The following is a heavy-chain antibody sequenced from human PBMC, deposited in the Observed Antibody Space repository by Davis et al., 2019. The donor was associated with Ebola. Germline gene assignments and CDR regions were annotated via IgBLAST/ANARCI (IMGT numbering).Heavy chain of an antibody. CDR3: ARGSSGWWWWFDP. CDR2: IYYSGST. V-gene: IGHV4-39*01. J-gene: IGHJ5*02. D-gene: IGHD6-19*01. Sequence: MPSETLSLTCTVSGGSISSSSYYWGWIRQPPGKGLEWIGSIYYSGSTYYNPSLKSRVTISVDTSKNQFSLKLSSVTAADTAVYYCARGSSGWWWWFDPWGQGTLVTVSS. CDR1: GGSISSSSYY.